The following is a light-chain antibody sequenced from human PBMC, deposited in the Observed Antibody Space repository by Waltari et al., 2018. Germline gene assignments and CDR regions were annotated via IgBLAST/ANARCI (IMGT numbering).Light chain of an antibody. CDR2: FGS. CDR3: MQGLQSPYT. V-gene: IGKV2-28*01. Sequence: IVMTQSPLSLPVTPGEPASISCRSSQSLLHSNGYNYLDWYLQKPGQSPQLLISFGSNRASGVPDRFSGSGSGTEFTLKISRVEAEDVGLYYCMQGLQSPYTFGQGTKLEIK. CDR1: QSLLHSNGYNY. J-gene: IGKJ2*01.